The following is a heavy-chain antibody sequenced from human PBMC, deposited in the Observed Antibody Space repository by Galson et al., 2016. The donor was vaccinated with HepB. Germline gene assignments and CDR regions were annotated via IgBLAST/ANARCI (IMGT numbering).Heavy chain of an antibody. V-gene: IGHV1-18*01. CDR2: ISAYNGDT. D-gene: IGHD3-16*02. CDR1: GYTFTSYG. J-gene: IGHJ6*02. Sequence: SVKVSCKASGYTFTSYGISWVRQAPGQGLEWMGWISAYNGDTNYAQKLQGRVTLTTDTSTSTAYMELRSLTSDDTAVYYRARISGSYDYVWGRYRFHQYYYGMDVWGQGTTVTVSS. CDR3: ARISGSYDYVWGRYRFHQYYYGMDV.